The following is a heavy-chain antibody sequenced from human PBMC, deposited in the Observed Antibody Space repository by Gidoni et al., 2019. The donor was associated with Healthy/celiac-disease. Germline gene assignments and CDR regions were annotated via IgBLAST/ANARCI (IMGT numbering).Heavy chain of an antibody. CDR2: ISGSGGST. V-gene: IGHV3-23*01. D-gene: IGHD2-2*01. Sequence: EVQLLASGGGLVQPGGSLRLSCAASGFTFSSFAMIWFRQAPGTGLEWVAAISGSGGSTYYADSVKGRFTISRDNSKNTLYLQMNSLRAEDTAVYYCAKHPAVYCSSTSCWVDPPWEGAEYFQHWGQGTLVTVSS. CDR1: GFTFSSFA. J-gene: IGHJ1*01. CDR3: AKHPAVYCSSTSCWVDPPWEGAEYFQH.